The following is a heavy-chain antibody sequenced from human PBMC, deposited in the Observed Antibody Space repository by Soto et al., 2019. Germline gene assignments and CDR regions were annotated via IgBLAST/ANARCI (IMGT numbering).Heavy chain of an antibody. J-gene: IGHJ6*02. CDR1: GGSVSSGTYY. Sequence: QVQLQESDPGLVKPSETLSLTFTVSGGSVSSGTYYWTWIRQPPGKGLEWIGYIYGTGSTNYNPSLKSRVTISVDTSKNQFSLKLSSVTAADTAVYYCARAYYYGSGRGRSMDVWGQGTTVTV. V-gene: IGHV4-61*01. CDR2: IYGTGST. D-gene: IGHD3-10*01. CDR3: ARAYYYGSGRGRSMDV.